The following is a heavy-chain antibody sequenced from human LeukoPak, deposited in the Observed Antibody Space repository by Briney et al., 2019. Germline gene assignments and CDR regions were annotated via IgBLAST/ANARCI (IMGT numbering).Heavy chain of an antibody. Sequence: GGSLRLSCAASGFTFSSYWMSWVRQAPGKGLEWVANIKQDGSEKYYVDSVKGRFTISRDNAKNSLYLQMNSLRAEDTAVYYCARELTYCSSTSCYGGWFDPWGQGTLVTVSS. V-gene: IGHV3-7*03. CDR2: IKQDGSEK. CDR1: GFTFSSYW. J-gene: IGHJ5*02. CDR3: ARELTYCSSTSCYGGWFDP. D-gene: IGHD2-2*01.